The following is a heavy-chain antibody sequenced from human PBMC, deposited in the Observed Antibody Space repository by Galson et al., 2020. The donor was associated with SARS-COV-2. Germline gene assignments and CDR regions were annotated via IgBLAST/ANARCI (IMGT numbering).Heavy chain of an antibody. J-gene: IGHJ4*02. Sequence: GLEWMGWTSAYNGHTNYAQKFQDRVTMTTDTSTNTAYMELRGLRSDDTAVYYCSRDRRDILTGYSIEYWGQGTLITVSS. CDR2: TSAYNGHT. V-gene: IGHV1-18*01. CDR3: SRDRRDILTGYSIEY. D-gene: IGHD3-9*01.